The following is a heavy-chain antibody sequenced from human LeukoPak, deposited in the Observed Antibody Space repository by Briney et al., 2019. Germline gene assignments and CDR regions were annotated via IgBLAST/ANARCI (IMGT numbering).Heavy chain of an antibody. CDR1: GFTFSSYD. Sequence: GGSLRLSCAASGFTFSSYDMNWVRQAPGKGLEWVAFIRCDGSYKYYADSVKGRFTISRDNSKNTVYLQMNSLRAEDTAVYYCAKVNYDFWSGYSYYYYMDVWGKGTTVTVPS. V-gene: IGHV3-30*02. CDR3: AKVNYDFWSGYSYYYYMDV. J-gene: IGHJ6*03. CDR2: IRCDGSYK. D-gene: IGHD3-3*01.